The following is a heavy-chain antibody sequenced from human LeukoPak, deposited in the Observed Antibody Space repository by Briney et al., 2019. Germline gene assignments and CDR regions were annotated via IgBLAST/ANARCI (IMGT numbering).Heavy chain of an antibody. Sequence: ASVKVSCKASGYTFTDYYMHWVRQAPGQGLEWMGWINLNSGDTNYPQKFQGRVTMTRDASISTAYMEVSGLRSDDTAVYYCERDSAALAGAYFDYRGQGTLVTVSS. J-gene: IGHJ4*02. CDR2: INLNSGDT. D-gene: IGHD6-19*01. CDR3: ERDSAALAGAYFDY. V-gene: IGHV1-2*02. CDR1: GYTFTDYY.